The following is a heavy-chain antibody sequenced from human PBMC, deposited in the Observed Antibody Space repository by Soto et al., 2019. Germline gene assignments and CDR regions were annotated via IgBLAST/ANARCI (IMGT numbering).Heavy chain of an antibody. CDR2: ISAYNGNT. V-gene: IGHV1-18*01. CDR1: GYTFTSYG. CDR3: ARDQEYYDILCRGYYGMGV. D-gene: IGHD3-9*01. J-gene: IGHJ6*02. Sequence: QVQLVQSGAEVKKPGASVKVSCKASGYTFTSYGISWVRQAPGQGLEWMGWISAYNGNTNYAQKLQGRVTMTTDTSTSTAYMELRSLRSDDTAVYYCARDQEYYDILCRGYYGMGVWGQGTTVTGSS.